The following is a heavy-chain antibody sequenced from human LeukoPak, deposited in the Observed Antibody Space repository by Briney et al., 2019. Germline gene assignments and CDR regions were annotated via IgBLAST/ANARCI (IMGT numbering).Heavy chain of an antibody. CDR1: GFTFSSYW. J-gene: IGHJ4*02. V-gene: IGHV3-7*01. CDR3: AKDYYCSGGSCYFTSPMNFDY. Sequence: GGSLRLSCAASGFTFSSYWMSWVRQAPGKGLEWVANIKQDGSEKYYADSVKGRFTISRDNSKNTLYLQMNSLRAEDTAVYYCAKDYYCSGGSCYFTSPMNFDYWGQGTLVTVSS. CDR2: IKQDGSEK. D-gene: IGHD2-15*01.